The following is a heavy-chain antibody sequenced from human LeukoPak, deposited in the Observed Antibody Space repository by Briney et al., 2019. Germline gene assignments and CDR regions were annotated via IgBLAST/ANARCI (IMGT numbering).Heavy chain of an antibody. CDR1: GFTFSSHW. CDR2: IKQDGSEE. V-gene: IGHV3-7*01. J-gene: IGHJ6*03. Sequence: GGSLRLSCVASGFTFSSHWMHWVRQAPGKGLEWVANIKQDGSEEYYVDSVKGRFTISRDNAKKSLYLQMNSLRAEDTAVYYCARYKRGTNLYMDVWGKGTTVTVSS. CDR3: ARYKRGTNLYMDV. D-gene: IGHD1-1*01.